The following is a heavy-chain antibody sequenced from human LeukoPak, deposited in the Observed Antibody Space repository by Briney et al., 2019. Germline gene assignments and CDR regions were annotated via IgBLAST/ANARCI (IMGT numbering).Heavy chain of an antibody. Sequence: AGGSLRLSCAASGYTFSIYGMNWVRQAPGKGLEWLCAINYNGAITDYADSVKGRFTISRDNAKNSLYLRMDSLRAEDTALYYCARDRLGPSFSVSHFDLWGQGTLVTVSS. CDR2: INYNGAIT. V-gene: IGHV3-20*04. CDR1: GYTFSIYG. CDR3: ARDRLGPSFSVSHFDL. D-gene: IGHD3-3*02. J-gene: IGHJ4*02.